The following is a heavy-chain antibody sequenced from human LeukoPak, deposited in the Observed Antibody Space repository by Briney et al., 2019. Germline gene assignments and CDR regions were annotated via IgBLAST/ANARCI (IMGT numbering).Heavy chain of an antibody. CDR2: ITGRGGST. V-gene: IGHV3-23*01. CDR1: GFTFSTYA. Sequence: GGSLRLSCAASGFTFSTYAMSWVRQAPGKGLEWVSGITGRGGSTYYADSVKGRFTISRDNSKHTVYLQMSSLRAEDTAVYYCARTWNGAFDIWGQGTMVTVSS. D-gene: IGHD1-1*01. J-gene: IGHJ3*02. CDR3: ARTWNGAFDI.